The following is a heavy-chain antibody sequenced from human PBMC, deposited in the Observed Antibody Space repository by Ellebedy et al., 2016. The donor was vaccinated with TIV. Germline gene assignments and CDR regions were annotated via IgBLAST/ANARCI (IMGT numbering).Heavy chain of an antibody. V-gene: IGHV3-53*01. CDR2: IKIDGKT. CDR3: ARRGNTDNFYYSNTMDV. CDR1: GFSVNANY. D-gene: IGHD1-20*01. J-gene: IGHJ6*02. Sequence: GESLKISCAVSGFSVNANYMNWVRQAPGKGLEWVTVIKIDGKTYYTDSVKGRFTISSDNSKNTVYLQMNSLRAEDTAVYYCARRGNTDNFYYSNTMDVWGQGTTVTVSS.